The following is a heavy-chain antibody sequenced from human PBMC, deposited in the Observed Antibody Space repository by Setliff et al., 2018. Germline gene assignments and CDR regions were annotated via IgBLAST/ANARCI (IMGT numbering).Heavy chain of an antibody. CDR1: GYSFTTSW. V-gene: IGHV5-51*01. CDR2: IYPGDSDT. J-gene: IGHJ3*02. D-gene: IGHD6-25*01. CDR3: ARLGAPASHDAFDI. Sequence: GESLKISCKASGYSFTTSWIAWVRQKPGKGLEWMGIIYPGDSDTQYSPSFQGQVTMSADKSINTAYLQWSSLKASDTAMYYCARLGAPASHDAFDIWGQGTMVTVSS.